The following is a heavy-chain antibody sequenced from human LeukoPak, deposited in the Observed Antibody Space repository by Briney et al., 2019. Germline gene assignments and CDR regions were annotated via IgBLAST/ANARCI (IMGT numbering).Heavy chain of an antibody. V-gene: IGHV4-59*12. D-gene: IGHD5-12*01. CDR3: ARLDISTTWYAFDY. CDR2: INYSGST. J-gene: IGHJ4*02. CDR1: GGSISNYY. Sequence: SETLSLTCTVSGGSISNYYWSWIRQPPGKGLEWIAYINYSGSTNYNPSLKSRVTISVDTSNNHFSLKLTSVTAADTAVYYCARLDISTTWYAFDYWGQGTLVTVSS.